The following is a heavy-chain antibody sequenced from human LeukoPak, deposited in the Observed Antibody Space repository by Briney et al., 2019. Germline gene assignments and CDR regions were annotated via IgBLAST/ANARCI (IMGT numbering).Heavy chain of an antibody. CDR3: AKEAVRDMAYDY. D-gene: IGHD2-15*01. CDR1: GFTFSSYA. J-gene: IGHJ4*02. V-gene: IGHV3-23*01. Sequence: GGSLRLSCAAAGFTFSSYAMSWVRQAQGKGLEWVSAISGSASSTYYADSVKGRFTISRDNSKNTLYLQMNSLRADDTAVYYCAKEAVRDMAYDYWGQGTLVIVSS. CDR2: ISGSASST.